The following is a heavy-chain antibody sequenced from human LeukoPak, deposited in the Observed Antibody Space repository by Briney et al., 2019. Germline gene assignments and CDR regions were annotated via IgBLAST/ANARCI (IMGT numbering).Heavy chain of an antibody. CDR3: ARELPLDAFDI. J-gene: IGHJ3*02. CDR2: ISYDGSNK. CDR1: GFTFSSYA. Sequence: GRSLRLSCAASGFTFSSYAMHWVRQAPGKGLEWVAVISYDGSNKYYADSVKGRFTISRDNSKNTLYLQMNSLRAEDTAVYYCARELPLDAFDIWDQGTMVTVSS. V-gene: IGHV3-30-3*01. D-gene: IGHD1-26*01.